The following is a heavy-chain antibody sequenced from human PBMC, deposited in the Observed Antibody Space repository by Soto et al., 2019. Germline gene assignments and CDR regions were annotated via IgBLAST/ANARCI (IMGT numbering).Heavy chain of an antibody. J-gene: IGHJ6*02. V-gene: IGHV4-34*01. CDR1: GGSFSGYY. CDR3: ARGNSSSWYGDYYYYYGMDV. Sequence: SETLSLTCAVYGGSFSGYYWSWIRQPPGKGLEWIGEINHSGSTNYNPSLKSRVTISVDTSKNQFSLKLSSVTAADTAVYYCARGNSSSWYGDYYYYYGMDVWGQGTTVTVSS. CDR2: INHSGST. D-gene: IGHD6-13*01.